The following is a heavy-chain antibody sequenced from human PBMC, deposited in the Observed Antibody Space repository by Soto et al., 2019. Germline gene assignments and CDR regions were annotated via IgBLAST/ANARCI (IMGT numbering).Heavy chain of an antibody. V-gene: IGHV4-39*01. D-gene: IGHD6-19*01. CDR1: GDSISSSTSY. Sequence: SVTLSLTCSVAGDSISSSTSYWGWIRQPPGKGLEWIGSIYYSGSTYYNPSLKSRVTISVDTSKNQFSLKLSSVTAADTAVYYCASLAVAGTCDYWGQGTRVTDSS. J-gene: IGHJ4*02. CDR2: IYYSGST. CDR3: ASLAVAGTCDY.